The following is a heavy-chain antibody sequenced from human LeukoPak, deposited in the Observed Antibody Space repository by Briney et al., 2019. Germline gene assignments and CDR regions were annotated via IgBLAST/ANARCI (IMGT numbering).Heavy chain of an antibody. CDR2: INHSGST. CDR3: ASISARFLEWRGGHFDY. J-gene: IGHJ4*02. D-gene: IGHD3-3*01. V-gene: IGHV4-34*01. CDR1: GGSFSGYY. Sequence: SETLSLTCAVSGGSFSGYYWSWIRQPPGKGLEWIGEINHSGSTNYNPSLKSRVTISVDTSKNQSTLTLSSVTAADTAVYYCASISARFLEWRGGHFDYWGQGTLVTVSS.